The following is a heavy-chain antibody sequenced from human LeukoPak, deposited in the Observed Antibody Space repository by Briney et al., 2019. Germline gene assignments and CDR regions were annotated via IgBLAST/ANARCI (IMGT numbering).Heavy chain of an antibody. V-gene: IGHV3-7*04. CDR1: GFTFSSYG. D-gene: IGHD2-15*01. CDR3: ARGDKFSGDY. CDR2: IHQDGNEK. Sequence: GGSLRLSCAASGFTFSSYGMHWVRQAQGKGLEWVANIHQDGNEKYYVDSVKGRFTISRDNAKNSLYLQMNSLRAEDTAVYYCARGDKFSGDYWGQGTLVTVSS. J-gene: IGHJ4*02.